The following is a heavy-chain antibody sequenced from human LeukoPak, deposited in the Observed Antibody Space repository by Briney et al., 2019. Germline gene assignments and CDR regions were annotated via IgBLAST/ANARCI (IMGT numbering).Heavy chain of an antibody. J-gene: IGHJ4*02. CDR3: ASLSYYDSSGYHDY. Sequence: GGSLRLSCAASGFTFSSYEMNWVRQAPGKGLEWVSYISSSGSTIYYADSVKGRFTISRDNAKNSPYLQMNGLRAEDTAVYYCASLSYYDSSGYHDYWGQGTLVTVSS. CDR1: GFTFSSYE. CDR2: ISSSGSTI. V-gene: IGHV3-48*03. D-gene: IGHD3-22*01.